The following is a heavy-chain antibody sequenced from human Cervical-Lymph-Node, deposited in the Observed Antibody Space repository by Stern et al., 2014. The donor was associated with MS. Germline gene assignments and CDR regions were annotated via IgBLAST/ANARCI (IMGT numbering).Heavy chain of an antibody. J-gene: IGHJ4*02. V-gene: IGHV1-18*01. Sequence: QLAQSGAEVKKPGASVKVSCKASGYTFNIYGISWMRQAPGQGLEWIGRISAYSDDTNYAQQLQARVTMTIDASTNTAYMELRSLTSDDTAVYYCARPHGTVFWSGFYGYWGQGTLVSVSS. CDR3: ARPHGTVFWSGFYGY. CDR1: GYTFNIYG. CDR2: ISAYSDDT. D-gene: IGHD3-3*01.